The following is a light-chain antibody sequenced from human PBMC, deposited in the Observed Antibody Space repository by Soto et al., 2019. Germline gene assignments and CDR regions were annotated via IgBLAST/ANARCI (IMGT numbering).Light chain of an antibody. CDR1: QNILSN. CDR3: QQYNNWPIT. V-gene: IGKV3-15*01. CDR2: XXX. Sequence: EIVMTQSPATLSVSPGERATLSCRASQNILSNLAWYQQKPGQXXXLLIHXXXTXXTXLXASFSGSXSGKELTLKISSLQSEDFEIYYCQQYNNWPITSGQGTRLEIK. J-gene: IGKJ5*01.